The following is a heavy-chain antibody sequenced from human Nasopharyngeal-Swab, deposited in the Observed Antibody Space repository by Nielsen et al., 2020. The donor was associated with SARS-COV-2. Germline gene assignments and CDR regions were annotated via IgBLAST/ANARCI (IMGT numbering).Heavy chain of an antibody. D-gene: IGHD4-17*01. Sequence: GSLRLSCTVSGGSVSTVRNYWTWIRQPPGKGLEWIGYVYYSGSTKYNLSLKSRVTISIDMSKNQFSLELRSVTAADTAVYYCVRGLVTIDYRYFDLWGRGTLVTVSS. CDR1: GGSVSTVRNY. CDR2: VYYSGST. CDR3: VRGLVTIDYRYFDL. V-gene: IGHV4-61*01. J-gene: IGHJ2*01.